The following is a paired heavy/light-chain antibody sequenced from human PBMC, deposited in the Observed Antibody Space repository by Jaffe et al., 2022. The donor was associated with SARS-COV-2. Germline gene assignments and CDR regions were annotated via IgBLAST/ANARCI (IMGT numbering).Heavy chain of an antibody. D-gene: IGHD5-12*01. CDR3: ARRDIVAIGAYYYYYYYGMDV. J-gene: IGHJ6*02. V-gene: IGHV3-7*01. Sequence: EVQLVESGGGLVQPGGSLRLSCAASGFTFSSYWMSWVRQAPGKGLEWVANIKQDGSEKYYVDSVKGRFTISRDNAKNSLYLQMNSLRAEDTAVYYCARRDIVAIGAYYYYYYYGMDVWGQGTTVTVSS. CDR2: IKQDGSEK. CDR1: GFTFSSYW.
Light chain of an antibody. CDR2: KAS. V-gene: IGKV1-5*03. J-gene: IGKJ1*01. Sequence: DIQMTQSPSTLSASVGDRVTITCRASQSISSWLAWYQQKPGKAPKLLIYKASSLESGVPSRFSGSGSGTEFTLTISSLQPDDFATYYCQQYNRGTFGQGTKVEIK. CDR3: QQYNRGT. CDR1: QSISSW.